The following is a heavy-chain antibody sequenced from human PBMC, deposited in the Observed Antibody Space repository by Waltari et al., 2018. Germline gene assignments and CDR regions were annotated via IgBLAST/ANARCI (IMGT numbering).Heavy chain of an antibody. D-gene: IGHD3-16*02. J-gene: IGHJ6*02. Sequence: QVQLQESGPGLVKPSETLSLTCTVSGGSISSHYWSWIRQPPGKGLEWIGYIYYSGSTNYNPSLKSRVTISVDTSKNQFSLKLSSVTAADTAVYYCARDSGAGSQELSFIYYYYGMDVWGQGTTVTVSS. V-gene: IGHV4-59*11. CDR1: GGSISSHY. CDR3: ARDSGAGSQELSFIYYYYGMDV. CDR2: IYYSGST.